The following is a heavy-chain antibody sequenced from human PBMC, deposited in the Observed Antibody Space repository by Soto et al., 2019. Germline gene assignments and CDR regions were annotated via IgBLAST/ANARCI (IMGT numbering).Heavy chain of an antibody. V-gene: IGHV2-70*01. CDR3: ARMRRAHYYYYGMDV. Sequence: SGPTLVNPTHTLTLTCTFSGFSLSTSGMCVSWIRQPPGKALEWLALIDWDDDKYYSTSLKTRLTISKDTSKNQVVLTMTNMDPVDTATYYCARMRRAHYYYYGMDVWGQGTTVTVSS. J-gene: IGHJ6*02. CDR2: IDWDDDK. CDR1: GFSLSTSGMC.